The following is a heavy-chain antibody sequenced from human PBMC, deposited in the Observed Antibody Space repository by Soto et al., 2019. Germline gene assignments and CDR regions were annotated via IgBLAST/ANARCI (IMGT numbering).Heavy chain of an antibody. J-gene: IGHJ4*02. D-gene: IGHD3-9*01. CDR3: ANSLSILRYFDWLLPNDY. V-gene: IGHV3-23*01. CDR2: ISGSGGST. Sequence: GGSLRLSCAASGFPFSSYAMSWVRQAPGKGLEWVSAISGSGGSTYYADSVKGRFTISRDNSKNTLYLQMNSLRAEDTAVYYCANSLSILRYFDWLLPNDYWGQGTLVTVSS. CDR1: GFPFSSYA.